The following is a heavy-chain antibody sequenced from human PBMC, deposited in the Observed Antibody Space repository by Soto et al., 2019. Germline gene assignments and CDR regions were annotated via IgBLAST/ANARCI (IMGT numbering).Heavy chain of an antibody. CDR1: GFTFSSYA. J-gene: IGHJ6*02. Sequence: EVQLLESGGGLVQPGGSLRLSCAASGFTFSSYAMSWVRQAPGKGLEWVSAISGSGGSTYYADSVKGRFTISRDKSKNTLDLQMNSLRAEDTAVYYCAKCPSYGYFYYYGMEVWGQGTTVTVSS. V-gene: IGHV3-23*01. CDR3: AKCPSYGYFYYYGMEV. CDR2: ISGSGGST. D-gene: IGHD5-18*01.